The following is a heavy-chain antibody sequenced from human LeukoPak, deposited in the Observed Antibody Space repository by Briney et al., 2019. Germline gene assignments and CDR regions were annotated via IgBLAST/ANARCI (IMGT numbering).Heavy chain of an antibody. D-gene: IGHD3-22*01. V-gene: IGHV3-48*03. CDR2: ISSRGGTV. CDR3: ARVERDNSGYGAFDI. J-gene: IGHJ3*02. CDR1: GFTFSSYE. Sequence: GGSLRLSCGASGFTFSSYEMNWVRQAPGKGLEWVSYISSRGGTVYYADSVEGRFTVSRDNAKNSLSLQMNSLRAEDTAVYYCARVERDNSGYGAFDIWGQGTMVTVSS.